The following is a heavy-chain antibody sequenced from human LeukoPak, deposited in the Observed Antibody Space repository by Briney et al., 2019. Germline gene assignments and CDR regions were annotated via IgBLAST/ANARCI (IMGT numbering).Heavy chain of an antibody. D-gene: IGHD5-24*01. J-gene: IGHJ4*02. Sequence: GGSLRLFCAASGFTFSSYWMSWVRQAPGKGLEWVANIKQDGSEKYYVDSVKGRFTISRDNAKNSLYLQMNSLRAEDTAVYYCARAGWLPSYYFDYWGQGTLVTVSS. CDR2: IKQDGSEK. V-gene: IGHV3-7*01. CDR1: GFTFSSYW. CDR3: ARAGWLPSYYFDY.